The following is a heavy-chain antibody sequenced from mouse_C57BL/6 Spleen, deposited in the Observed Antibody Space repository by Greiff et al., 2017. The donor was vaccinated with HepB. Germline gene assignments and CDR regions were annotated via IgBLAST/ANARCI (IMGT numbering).Heavy chain of an antibody. J-gene: IGHJ1*03. CDR3: ARHGDYYWYFDV. D-gene: IGHD2-4*01. CDR1: GFTFSSYG. Sequence: VQGVESGGDLVKPGGSLKLSCAASGFTFSSYGMSWVRQTPDKRLEWVATISSGGSYTYYPDSVKGRFTISRDNAKNTLYLQMSSLKSEDTAMYYCARHGDYYWYFDVWGTGTTVTVSS. CDR2: ISSGGSYT. V-gene: IGHV5-6*01.